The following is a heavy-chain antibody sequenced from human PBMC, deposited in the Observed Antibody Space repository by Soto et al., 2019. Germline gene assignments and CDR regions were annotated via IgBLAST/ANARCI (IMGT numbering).Heavy chain of an antibody. V-gene: IGHV3-30*18. D-gene: IGHD6-6*01. CDR3: AKSSPTPVPYFDY. CDR2: ISYDGSNK. CDR1: GFTFSSYG. J-gene: IGHJ4*02. Sequence: SGGSLRLSCAASGFTFSSYGMHWVRQAPGKGLEWVAVISYDGSNKYYADSVKGRFTISRDNSKNTLYLQMNSLRAEDTAVYYCAKSSPTPVPYFDYRGQGTLVTVSS.